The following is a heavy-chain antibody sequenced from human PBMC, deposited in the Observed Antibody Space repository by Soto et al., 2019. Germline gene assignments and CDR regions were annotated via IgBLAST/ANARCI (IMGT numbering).Heavy chain of an antibody. J-gene: IGHJ6*02. CDR2: ISYDGSNK. D-gene: IGHD3-22*01. Sequence: QVQLVESGGGVVQPGRSLRLSCAASGFTFSSYGMHWVRQAPGKGLEWVAVISYDGSNKYYADSVKGRFTISRDNSKNTLYLQMNSLRAEDTAVYYCAKESYYYDSSGYEKGYGMDVWGQGPTVTVSS. CDR3: AKESYYYDSSGYEKGYGMDV. V-gene: IGHV3-30*18. CDR1: GFTFSSYG.